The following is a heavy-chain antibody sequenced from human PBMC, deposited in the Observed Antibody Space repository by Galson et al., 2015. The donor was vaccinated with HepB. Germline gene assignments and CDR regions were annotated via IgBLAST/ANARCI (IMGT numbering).Heavy chain of an antibody. Sequence: SVKVSCKASGYTFTQYGISWVRQAPGHGLEWMGWISTYNDNTRFAQKFQGRVTMTTDTSTNTAYMDLRTLRSDDTAVYYCARMVTSGAPYFDYWGQGTLVTVSS. V-gene: IGHV1-18*01. CDR1: GYTFTQYG. CDR2: ISTYNDNT. CDR3: ARMVTSGAPYFDY. D-gene: IGHD4-23*01. J-gene: IGHJ4*02.